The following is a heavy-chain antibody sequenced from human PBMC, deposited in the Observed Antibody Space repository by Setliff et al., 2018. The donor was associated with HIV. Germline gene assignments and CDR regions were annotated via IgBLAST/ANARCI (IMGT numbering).Heavy chain of an antibody. CDR3: ARAFCSSASCYGGGDAFDI. Sequence: SETLSLTCTVSGGSINSGSYYWSWIRQHPGRGLEWIGYIYYSGNTYYNPSLKSRLTISVDTSKNHFSLKLSSVTAADTAVYYCARAFCSSASCYGGGDAFDIWGQGTMVTVSS. D-gene: IGHD2-2*01. J-gene: IGHJ3*02. CDR2: IYYSGNT. V-gene: IGHV4-31*03. CDR1: GGSINSGSYY.